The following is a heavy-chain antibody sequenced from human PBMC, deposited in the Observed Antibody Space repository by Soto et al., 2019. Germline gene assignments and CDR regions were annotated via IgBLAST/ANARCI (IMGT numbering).Heavy chain of an antibody. Sequence: GXSVKVSCEASGGTFSSYAISWVRQAPVQGLEWMGGIIPIFGTANYAQKFQGRVTITADESTSTVYMELSSLRSEDTAVYYCAKQATTHYYDSSGYYQYYFDYWGQGTLVTVSS. V-gene: IGHV1-69*01. J-gene: IGHJ4*02. CDR3: AKQATTHYYDSSGYYQYYFDY. D-gene: IGHD3-22*01. CDR2: IIPIFGTA. CDR1: GGTFSSYA.